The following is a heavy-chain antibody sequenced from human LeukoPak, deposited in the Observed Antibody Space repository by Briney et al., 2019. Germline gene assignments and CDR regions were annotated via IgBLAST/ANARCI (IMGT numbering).Heavy chain of an antibody. CDR2: INHSGST. D-gene: IGHD1-26*01. Sequence: SETLSLTCAVYGGSFSGYYWSWIRQPPGKGLEWIGEINHSGSTNYNPSLKSRVTISVDTSKNQFSLKLSSVTAADTAVYYCARSLGAGGLFDYWGQGTLVTVSS. CDR1: GGSFSGYY. V-gene: IGHV4-34*01. CDR3: ARSLGAGGLFDY. J-gene: IGHJ4*02.